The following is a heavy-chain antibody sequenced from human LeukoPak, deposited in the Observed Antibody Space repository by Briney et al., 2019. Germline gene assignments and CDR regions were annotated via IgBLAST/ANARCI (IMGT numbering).Heavy chain of an antibody. CDR2: IYDSGST. V-gene: IGHV4-59*01. CDR1: GGSISSYY. J-gene: IGHJ4*02. CDR3: ARVETAPGPFDY. Sequence: PSETLSLTCTVSGGSISSYYWSWIRQPPGKGLEWIGYIYDSGSTNYNPSLKSRVTISVDTSKNQFSLKLSSVTAADTAVYYCARVETAPGPFDYWGQGTLVTVSS.